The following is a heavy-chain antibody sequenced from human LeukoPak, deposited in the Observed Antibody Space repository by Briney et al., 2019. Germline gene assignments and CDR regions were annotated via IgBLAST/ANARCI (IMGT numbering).Heavy chain of an antibody. D-gene: IGHD3-10*01. CDR1: GFTFSSYA. CDR2: ISYDGSNK. CDR3: ARDPPYDSGDNYFDY. J-gene: IGHJ4*02. V-gene: IGHV3-30*01. Sequence: GRSLRLSCAASGFTFSSYAMHWVRQAPGKGLEWVAVISYDGSNKYYADSVKGRFTISRDNSKNTLYLQMNSLRAEDTAVYYCARDPPYDSGDNYFDYWGQGTLVTVSS.